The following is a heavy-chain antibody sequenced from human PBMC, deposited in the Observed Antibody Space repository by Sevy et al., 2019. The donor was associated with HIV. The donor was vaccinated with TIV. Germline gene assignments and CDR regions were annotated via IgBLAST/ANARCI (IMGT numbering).Heavy chain of an antibody. Sequence: GGSLRLSCAASGFTFSSYSMNWVRQAPGKGLEWVSSISSSSSYIYYADSVKGRFTISRDNAKNSLYLQMNSLRAEDTAVDYCARGEYCSSTSCYGRGRNYYYYGMDVWGQGTTVTVSS. CDR2: ISSSSSYI. J-gene: IGHJ6*02. CDR3: ARGEYCSSTSCYGRGRNYYYYGMDV. CDR1: GFTFSSYS. D-gene: IGHD2-2*01. V-gene: IGHV3-21*01.